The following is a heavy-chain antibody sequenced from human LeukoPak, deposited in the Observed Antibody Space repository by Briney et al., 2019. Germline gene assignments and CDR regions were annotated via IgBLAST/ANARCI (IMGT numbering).Heavy chain of an antibody. V-gene: IGHV5-51*01. CDR2: TYPDDSDT. Sequence: GESLKISCKGSGYSFGNRWIGWVRQMPGKGLEWMGITYPDDSDTIYSPSFEGQVTISADKSISTAYLQWSSLKASDTAMYYCARGAYGSGSSYSYYGMDVWGQGTTVTVSS. D-gene: IGHD3-10*01. CDR3: ARGAYGSGSSYSYYGMDV. J-gene: IGHJ6*02. CDR1: GYSFGNRW.